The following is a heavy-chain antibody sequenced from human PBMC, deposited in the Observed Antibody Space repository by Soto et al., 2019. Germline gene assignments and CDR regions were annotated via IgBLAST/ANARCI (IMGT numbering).Heavy chain of an antibody. CDR2: IYYSGST. CDR1: GGSISSGDDY. D-gene: IGHD2-15*01. Sequence: SETLSLTCTVSGGSISSGDDYWSWIRQPPGKGLEWIGYIYYSGSTNYNPSLKSRVTISVDTSKNRFSLKLSSVTAADTAVYYCARAGAATLSDYWGQGTLVTVSS. CDR3: ARAGAATLSDY. V-gene: IGHV4-61*08. J-gene: IGHJ4*02.